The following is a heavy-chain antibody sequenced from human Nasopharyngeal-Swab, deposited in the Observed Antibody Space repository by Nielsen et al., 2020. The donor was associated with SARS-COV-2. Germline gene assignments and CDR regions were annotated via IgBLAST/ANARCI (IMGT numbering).Heavy chain of an antibody. V-gene: IGHV3-21*01. Sequence: GGSLRLSCAASGFTFSSYRMNWVRQAPGKGLEWVSSISSSSSYIYYADSVKGRFTITRDNAKNSLYLQMNSLRAEDTAVYYCARDGYSEFNSGDFDYWGQGTLVTVSS. J-gene: IGHJ4*02. D-gene: IGHD4-23*01. CDR1: GFTFSSYR. CDR2: ISSSSSYI. CDR3: ARDGYSEFNSGDFDY.